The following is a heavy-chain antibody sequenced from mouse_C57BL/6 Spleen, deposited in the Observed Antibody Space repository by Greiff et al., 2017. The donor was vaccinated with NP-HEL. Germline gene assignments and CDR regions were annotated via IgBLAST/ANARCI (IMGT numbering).Heavy chain of an antibody. Sequence: VMLVESGAELVKPGASVKISCKASGYAFSSYWMNWVKQRPGKGLEWIGQIYPGDGDTNYNGKFKGKATLTADKSSSTAYMQLSSLTSEDTAVYFCARRDPDWYFDVWGTGTTVTVAS. CDR3: ARRDPDWYFDV. CDR1: GYAFSSYW. V-gene: IGHV1-80*01. D-gene: IGHD3-3*01. J-gene: IGHJ1*03. CDR2: IYPGDGDT.